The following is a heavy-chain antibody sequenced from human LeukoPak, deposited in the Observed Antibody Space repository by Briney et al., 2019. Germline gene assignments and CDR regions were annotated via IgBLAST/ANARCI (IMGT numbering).Heavy chain of an antibody. V-gene: IGHV3-48*01. CDR2: ISSDSRTI. Sequence: GGSLRLSCAASGFTFSSYSMNWVRQAPGKGLEWVSYISSDSRTIYYADSVKGRFTISRDNSKKTLYLLMNSLRAEDTAAYYCAKVNWGDGYNSGLDYWGQGTLVTVSS. CDR1: GFTFSSYS. D-gene: IGHD5-24*01. J-gene: IGHJ4*02. CDR3: AKVNWGDGYNSGLDY.